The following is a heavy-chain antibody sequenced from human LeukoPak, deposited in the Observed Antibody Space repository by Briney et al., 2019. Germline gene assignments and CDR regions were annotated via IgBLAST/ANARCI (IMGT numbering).Heavy chain of an antibody. CDR3: ARVTTVTTD. D-gene: IGHD4-17*01. CDR1: GFTFSSYA. V-gene: IGHV3-23*01. CDR2: ISVSGGST. J-gene: IGHJ4*02. Sequence: GGSLRLSCAASGFTFSSYAMSWVRPPAGKGLEWVAAISVSGGSTSYPASVKGRFTISRDNSKNTLYLQMNILRAEDTAVYYCARVTTVTTDWGQGTLVTVSS.